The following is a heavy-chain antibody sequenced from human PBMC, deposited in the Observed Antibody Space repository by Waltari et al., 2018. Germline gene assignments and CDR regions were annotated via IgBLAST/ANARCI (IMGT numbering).Heavy chain of an antibody. D-gene: IGHD4-17*01. CDR3: ARGGAYGDYVGHGMDV. J-gene: IGHJ6*02. CDR2: SIPIFGTA. Sequence: QVQLVQSGAEVKKPGSSVKVSCKASGGTFSSYASSWVRQAPGQGLEWMGGSIPIFGTANYAQKFQGRVTITTDESTSTAYMELSSLRSEDTAVYYCARGGAYGDYVGHGMDVWGQGTTVTVSS. CDR1: GGTFSSYA. V-gene: IGHV1-69*05.